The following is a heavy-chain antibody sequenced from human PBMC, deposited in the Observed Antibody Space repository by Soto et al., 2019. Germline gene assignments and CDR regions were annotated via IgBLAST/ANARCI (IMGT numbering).Heavy chain of an antibody. CDR3: AGPTIFGVVQDDY. CDR2: IIPILGIA. Sequence: ASVKVSCKASGGTFSSYTISWVRQAPGQGLEWMGRIIPILGIANYAQKFQGRVTITADKSTSTAYMELSSLRSEDTAVYYCAGPTIFGVVQDDYWGQGTLVTVSS. V-gene: IGHV1-69*02. CDR1: GGTFSSYT. J-gene: IGHJ4*02. D-gene: IGHD3-3*01.